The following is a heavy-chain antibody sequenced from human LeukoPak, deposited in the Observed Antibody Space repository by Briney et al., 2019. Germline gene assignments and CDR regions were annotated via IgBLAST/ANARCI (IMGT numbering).Heavy chain of an antibody. CDR3: AGSIAGRPDP. CDR1: GRSFSGYY. V-gene: IGHV4-34*01. Sequence: SETLSLTCAVYGRSFSGYYWSWIRQPPGKGLEWIGEINHSGSTNYNPSLKSRVTISVDTSKNQFSLKLSSVTAADTAVYYCAGSIAGRPDPWGQGTLVTVSS. J-gene: IGHJ5*02. D-gene: IGHD6-6*01. CDR2: INHSGST.